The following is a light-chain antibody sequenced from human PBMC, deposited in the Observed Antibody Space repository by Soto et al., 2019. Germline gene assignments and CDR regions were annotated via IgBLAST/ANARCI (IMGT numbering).Light chain of an antibody. CDR2: KAS. CDR3: QHYNSYSEA. V-gene: IGKV1-5*03. Sequence: DIQMTQSPSTLSGSVGYRFTITCRASQTISSWLAWYQQKPVKAPKLLIYKASTLKSGVPSRFSGSGSGTELTLTISSLQPDDFATYYCQHYNSYSEAFGQGTTVDIK. CDR1: QTISSW. J-gene: IGKJ1*01.